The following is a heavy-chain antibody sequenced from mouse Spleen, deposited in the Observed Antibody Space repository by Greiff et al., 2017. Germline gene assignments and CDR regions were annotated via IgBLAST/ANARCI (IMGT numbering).Heavy chain of an antibody. D-gene: IGHD1-1*01. CDR1: GFTFSSYG. J-gene: IGHJ2*01. CDR2: ISSGGSYT. Sequence: EVKVVESGGDLVKPGGSLKLSCAASGFTFSSYGMSWVRQTPDKRLEWVATISSGGSYTYYPDSVKGRFTISRDNAKNTLYLQMSSLKSEDTAMYYCARERGSSYEDYFDYWGQGTTLTVSS. V-gene: IGHV5-6*01. CDR3: ARERGSSYEDYFDY.